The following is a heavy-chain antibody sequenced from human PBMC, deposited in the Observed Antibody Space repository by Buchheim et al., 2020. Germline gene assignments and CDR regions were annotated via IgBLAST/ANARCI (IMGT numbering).Heavy chain of an antibody. V-gene: IGHV1-69*02. Sequence: QVQLVQSGAEVKKPGSSVNVSCKASGGTFSNYIIIWVRQAPGQGLEWMGRIIPILGIPNYAQKFQGRVTITADKSTSTAYMELSSLRSEDTAVYYCARMNCGGDCCSRYYGMDVWGQGTT. CDR1: GGTFSNYI. J-gene: IGHJ6*02. D-gene: IGHD2-21*01. CDR3: ARMNCGGDCCSRYYGMDV. CDR2: IIPILGIP.